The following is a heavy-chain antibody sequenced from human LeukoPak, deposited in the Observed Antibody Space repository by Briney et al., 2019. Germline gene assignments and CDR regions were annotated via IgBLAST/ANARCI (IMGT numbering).Heavy chain of an antibody. V-gene: IGHV3-23*01. CDR1: GFTFSTYA. CDR3: AKGPEIYYGSGSFDY. CDR2: ITGSGDNT. J-gene: IGHJ4*02. D-gene: IGHD3-10*01. Sequence: GGSLRLXCAASGFTFSTYAMNWDRQAPGRGLEWVSSITGSGDNTHYADSVKGRFTISRDNSKNTLFLQMNSLRDEDTALYYCAKGPEIYYGSGSFDYWGQGALVTVSS.